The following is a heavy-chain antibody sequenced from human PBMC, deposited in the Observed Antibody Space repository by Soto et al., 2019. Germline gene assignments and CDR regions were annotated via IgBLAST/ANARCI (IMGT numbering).Heavy chain of an antibody. CDR2: ISGSGGST. V-gene: IGHV3-23*01. Sequence: EVQLLESGGGLVQPGGSLRLSCAASGFTFSSYAMSWVRQAPGKGLEWVSAISGSGGSTYYADSVKGRFTNSRDNSKKPPYLQMNSQRAEDTAVYYCAKDDESDSGYGNFYYWGQGTLVTVSS. CDR1: GFTFSSYA. CDR3: AKDDESDSGYGNFYY. J-gene: IGHJ4*02. D-gene: IGHD5-12*01.